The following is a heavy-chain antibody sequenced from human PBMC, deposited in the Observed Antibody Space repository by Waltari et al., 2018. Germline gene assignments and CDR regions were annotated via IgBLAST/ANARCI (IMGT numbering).Heavy chain of an antibody. V-gene: IGHV3-23*03. Sequence: EVQLLESGGGLVQPGGSLRLSCAASGFTFSSYAMSWVRQAPGKGLEWVSVIYSGGSTYYVDSVKGRFTISRDNSKNTLYLQMNSLRAEDTAVYYCAKDGSGGHPYPFDYWGQGTLVTVSS. CDR1: GFTFSSYA. CDR2: IYSGGST. J-gene: IGHJ4*02. CDR3: AKDGSGGHPYPFDY. D-gene: IGHD3-10*01.